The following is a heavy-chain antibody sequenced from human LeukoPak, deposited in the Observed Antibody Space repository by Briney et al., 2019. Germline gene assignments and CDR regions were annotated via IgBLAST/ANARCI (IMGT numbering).Heavy chain of an antibody. CDR3: TMDLTGAEDY. V-gene: IGHV3-74*01. CDR1: GFTFSSYW. Sequence: PGGSLRLSCAASGFTFSSYWMHWVRQAPGKGLVWVSRLNTDGGYTTYADSVKGRFTISRDNAKNTLYLQMNSLRVDDTAVYYCTMDLTGAEDYWGQGTLVGVSS. CDR2: LNTDGGYT. D-gene: IGHD7-27*01. J-gene: IGHJ4*02.